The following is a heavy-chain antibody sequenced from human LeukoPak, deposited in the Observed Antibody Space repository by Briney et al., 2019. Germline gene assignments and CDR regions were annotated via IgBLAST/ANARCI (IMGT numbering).Heavy chain of an antibody. CDR2: IYYSGST. CDR3: AGHGAFDI. J-gene: IGHJ3*02. V-gene: IGHV4-59*08. CDR1: GGSISSYY. Sequence: KPSETLSLTCTVSGGSISSYYWSWIRQPPGKGLEWIGYIYYSGSTNYNPSLKSRVTISVDTSKNQFSLKLSSVTAADTAVYYCAGHGAFDIWGQGTMVTASS.